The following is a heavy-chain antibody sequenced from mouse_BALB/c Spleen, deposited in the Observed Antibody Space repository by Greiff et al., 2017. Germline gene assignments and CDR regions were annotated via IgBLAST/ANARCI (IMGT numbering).Heavy chain of an antibody. V-gene: IGHV2-6-7*01. D-gene: IGHD1-2*01. J-gene: IGHJ3*01. CDR3: ARDTTTATFPFAY. CDR2: IWGDGST. CDR1: GFSLTGYG. Sequence: VMLVESGPGLVAPSQSLSITCTVSGFSLTGYGVTWVRQPPGKGLEWLGMIWGDGSTDYNSDLKSRLSISKDNSKSQVFLKMNRLQTDDTARYYCARDTTTATFPFAYWGQGTLVTVSA.